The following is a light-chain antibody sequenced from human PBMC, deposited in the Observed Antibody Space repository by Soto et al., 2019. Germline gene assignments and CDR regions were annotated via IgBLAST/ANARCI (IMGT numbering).Light chain of an antibody. V-gene: IGKV3-20*01. J-gene: IGKJ1*01. CDR3: KQYGSSLPWT. CDR2: GAS. CDR1: QSVSSSY. Sequence: EIVLTQSPGTLSFSPGERATLSCRASQSVSSSYLAWYQQKPGQAPRLLIYGASSRATDIPDRFSGSGSGTDFTLTISRLETEDFAVYYCKQYGSSLPWTSGHGTKVEIX.